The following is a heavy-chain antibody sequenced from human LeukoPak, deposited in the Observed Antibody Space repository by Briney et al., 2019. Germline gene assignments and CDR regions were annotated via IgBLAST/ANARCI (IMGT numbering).Heavy chain of an antibody. J-gene: IGHJ3*02. Sequence: ASVKVSFKASGYTFTTYYIHWVRQAPGQGLEWLGIINLSAGSTGYARKFQGRVTMTRDTSTSTVYMEMSSLRSEDTAVYYCAREALSKAFDIWGQGTVVTVSS. V-gene: IGHV1-46*01. CDR1: GYTFTTYY. CDR3: AREALSKAFDI. CDR2: INLSAGST. D-gene: IGHD2/OR15-2a*01.